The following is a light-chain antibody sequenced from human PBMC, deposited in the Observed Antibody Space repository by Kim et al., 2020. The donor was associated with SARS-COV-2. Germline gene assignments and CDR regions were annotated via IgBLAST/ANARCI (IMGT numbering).Light chain of an antibody. Sequence: VSPGERATLSCRASQSVSSNLAWYQQKPGQAPRLLIYGASTRATGIPARFSGSGSETEFTLTISSLQSEDFAVYYCQQYNNWPPSFGGGTKVDIK. CDR2: GAS. CDR3: QQYNNWPPS. CDR1: QSVSSN. J-gene: IGKJ4*01. V-gene: IGKV3-15*01.